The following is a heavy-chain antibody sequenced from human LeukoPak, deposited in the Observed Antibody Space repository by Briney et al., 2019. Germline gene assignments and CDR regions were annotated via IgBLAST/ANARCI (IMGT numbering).Heavy chain of an antibody. CDR1: GGSISTYY. J-gene: IGHJ4*02. V-gene: IGHV4-4*07. CDR2: FFNSENT. CDR3: ARALPRYSSSWYRFDY. D-gene: IGHD6-13*01. Sequence: SETLSLTCTVSGGSISTYYWSWIRQPAGEGLEWIGRFFNSENTNYNPSLRSRVAMSVDTSKNQFSLRLNSVTAADTAVYYCARALPRYSSSWYRFDYWGQGTLVTVSS.